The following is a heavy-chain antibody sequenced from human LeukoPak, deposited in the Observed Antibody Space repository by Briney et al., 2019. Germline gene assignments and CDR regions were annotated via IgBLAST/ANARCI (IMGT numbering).Heavy chain of an antibody. D-gene: IGHD2-15*01. J-gene: IGHJ4*02. CDR3: AKDGEFVLVAVAYYFHY. CDR1: GFTFSSYA. Sequence: PGGSLRLSCAAYGFTFSSYAMSWVRQAPGKGLEWVSAISGSGGSTYYADSVKGRFTISRDNSKNTLYLQMNSLRAEDTAVYYCAKDGEFVLVAVAYYFHYWGQGTLVTVSS. CDR2: ISGSGGST. V-gene: IGHV3-23*01.